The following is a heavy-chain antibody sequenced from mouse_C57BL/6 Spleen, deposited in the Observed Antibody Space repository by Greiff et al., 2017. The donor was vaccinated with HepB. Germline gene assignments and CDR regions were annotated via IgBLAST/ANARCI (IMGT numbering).Heavy chain of an antibody. Sequence: EVMLVESEGGLVQPGSSMKLSCTASGFTFSDYYMAWVRQVPEKGLEWVANINYDGSSTYYLDSLKSRFIITRDNAKNILYLQISSLKSEDTATYYCARWSIYAMDYWGQGTSVTVSS. V-gene: IGHV5-16*01. J-gene: IGHJ4*01. CDR3: ARWSIYAMDY. CDR2: INYDGSST. CDR1: GFTFSDYY.